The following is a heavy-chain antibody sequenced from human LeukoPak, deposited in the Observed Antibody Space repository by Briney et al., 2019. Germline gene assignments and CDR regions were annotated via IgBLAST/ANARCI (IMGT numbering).Heavy chain of an antibody. CDR2: IYYSGST. CDR1: GGSISSSSYY. Sequence: SETLSLTCTVSGGSISSSSYYWGWIRQPPGKGLEWIGSIYYSGSTYYNPSLKSRVTISVDTSKNQFSLKLSSVTAADTAVYYCARLGSGWHPFPLYFDYWGQGTLVTVSS. CDR3: ARLGSGWHPFPLYFDY. D-gene: IGHD6-19*01. J-gene: IGHJ4*02. V-gene: IGHV4-39*01.